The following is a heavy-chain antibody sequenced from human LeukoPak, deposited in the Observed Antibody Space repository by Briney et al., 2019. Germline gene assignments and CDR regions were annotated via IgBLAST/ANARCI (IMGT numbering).Heavy chain of an antibody. D-gene: IGHD3-22*01. J-gene: IGHJ4*02. CDR2: INHSGST. V-gene: IGHV4-34*01. CDR1: GGSFSGYY. CDR3: ARRDDSSGYHKIFDY. Sequence: SETLSLTCAVYGGSFSGYYWSWIRQPPGKGLEWIGEINHSGSTNYNPTLKSRVTISVDTSKNQFSLKLSSLTAADTAVYFCARRDDSSGYHKIFDYWGPGTLVTVSS.